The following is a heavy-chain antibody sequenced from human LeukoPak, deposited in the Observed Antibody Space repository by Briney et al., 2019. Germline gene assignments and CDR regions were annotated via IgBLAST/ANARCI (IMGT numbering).Heavy chain of an antibody. V-gene: IGHV3-21*01. CDR2: ISSSSSYI. Sequence: GSLRLSCAASGFTFSSYSMNWVRQAPGKGLEWVSSISSSSSYIYYADSVKGRFTISRDNAKNSLYLQMYSLRAEDTAVYYCARSRIKSGNWFDPWGQGTLVTVSS. D-gene: IGHD1-14*01. CDR3: ARSRIKSGNWFDP. CDR1: GFTFSSYS. J-gene: IGHJ5*02.